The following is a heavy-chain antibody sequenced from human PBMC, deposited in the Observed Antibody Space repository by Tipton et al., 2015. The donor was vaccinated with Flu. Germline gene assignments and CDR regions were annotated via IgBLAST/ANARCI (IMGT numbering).Heavy chain of an antibody. Sequence: TPSLTCTVSGGSISSYYWSWIRQPPGKGLEWIGYISYSGSTIYNPSLKSRVTISIDTSKNQFSVKLSSVTPADTAVYYCARLPLALSYFDYWGQGTLVTVSS. CDR2: ISYSGST. V-gene: IGHV4-59*01. J-gene: IGHJ4*02. CDR1: GGSISSYY. CDR3: ARLPLALSYFDY.